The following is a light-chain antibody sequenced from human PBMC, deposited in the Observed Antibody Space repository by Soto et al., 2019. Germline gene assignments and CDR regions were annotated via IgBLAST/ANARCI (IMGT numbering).Light chain of an antibody. CDR1: SSNLGSNF. CDR2: RNN. CDR3: AAWDDSLSGVV. V-gene: IGLV1-47*01. Sequence: QSVLTQPPSASGTPGQRVTISCSGSSSNLGSNFVFWYQQLPGAAPKLLISRNNERPSGVPARFSGSKSGTSASLAISGLQSEDEADYHCAAWDDSLSGVVFGGGTKLTVL. J-gene: IGLJ3*02.